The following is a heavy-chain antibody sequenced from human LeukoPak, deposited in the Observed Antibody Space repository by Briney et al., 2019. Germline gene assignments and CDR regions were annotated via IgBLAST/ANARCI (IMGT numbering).Heavy chain of an antibody. D-gene: IGHD1-26*01. J-gene: IGHJ4*02. CDR1: GGSISSNNYY. CDR2: IYYSGST. Sequence: SETLSLTCTVSGGSISSNNYYWGWIRQPPGKGLEGIGSIYYSGSTYYNPSLKSRVTISVDTSKNQFSLKLSSVTAADTAVYYCARSNSGSYFRFDYWGQGTPVTVSS. V-gene: IGHV4-39*01. CDR3: ARSNSGSYFRFDY.